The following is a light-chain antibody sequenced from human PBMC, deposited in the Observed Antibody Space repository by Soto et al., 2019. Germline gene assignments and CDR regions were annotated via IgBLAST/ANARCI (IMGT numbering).Light chain of an antibody. CDR1: QGISSY. Sequence: PLSQSPSSPAAPLGDRVTIPCPATQGISSYLAWYQQKPGKAPKLLIYAASTLQSGVPSRFSGSGSGTDFTLAISSLQPEDFATYYCQQLNSYPHTFGQGTRLEI. J-gene: IGKJ5*01. V-gene: IGKV1-9*01. CDR2: AAS. CDR3: QQLNSYPHT.